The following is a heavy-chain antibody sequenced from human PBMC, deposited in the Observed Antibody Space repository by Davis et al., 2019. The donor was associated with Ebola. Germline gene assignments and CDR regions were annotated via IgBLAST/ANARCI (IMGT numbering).Heavy chain of an antibody. V-gene: IGHV3-7*01. CDR2: IHQHGGEK. D-gene: IGHD1-26*01. CDR1: GFTFSNYA. J-gene: IGHJ5*02. Sequence: GESLKISCAASGFTFSNYAMTWIRQAPGKGLEWVASIHQHGGEKYYVDSVKGRFTISRDIAGNSLYLQMNSLRAEDTAVYYCARSWEGFTWGQGTLVTVSS. CDR3: ARSWEGFT.